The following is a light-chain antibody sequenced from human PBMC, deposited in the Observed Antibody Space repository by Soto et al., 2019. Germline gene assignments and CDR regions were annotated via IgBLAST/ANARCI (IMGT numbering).Light chain of an antibody. J-gene: IGLJ1*01. Sequence: QSVLTQPASVSGSPGQLITISCTGTSSDVGNYNYVSWYQQYPGRVPKLLIYMVSNRPSGVSNRFSGSKSGKTASLTISGLQAEDEADYFCTSPTPGSLYVFGTGTKVTVL. CDR1: SSDVGNYNY. CDR2: MVS. CDR3: TSPTPGSLYV. V-gene: IGLV2-14*01.